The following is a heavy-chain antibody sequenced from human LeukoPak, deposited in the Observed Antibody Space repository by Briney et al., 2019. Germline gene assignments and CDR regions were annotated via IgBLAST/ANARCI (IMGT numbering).Heavy chain of an antibody. D-gene: IGHD3-10*01. Sequence: GESLKISCQASGYTFVTYWVAWVRQIPGKGLEWMGIIYPGDSDTRYSPSFQGQVTISADNSISTAYLQWSSLKASDAAMYYCARGTGARGGPGTYALNYWGQGTLVTVSS. CDR3: ARGTGARGGPGTYALNY. CDR2: IYPGDSDT. J-gene: IGHJ4*02. V-gene: IGHV5-51*01. CDR1: GYTFVTYW.